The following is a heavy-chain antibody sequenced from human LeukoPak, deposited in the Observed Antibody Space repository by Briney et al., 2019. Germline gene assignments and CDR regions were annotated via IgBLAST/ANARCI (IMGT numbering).Heavy chain of an antibody. CDR3: ARDKNPGIAAD. CDR1: GFSVSSNY. Sequence: GGSLRLSCAASGFSVSSNYMSWVRQAPGKGLEWVSVFYAGGGTFYADSVKGRFTISRDNSENTLYLQMNSLRAEDTAVYYCARDKNPGIAADWGQGTLVTVSS. V-gene: IGHV3-53*01. CDR2: FYAGGGT. J-gene: IGHJ4*02. D-gene: IGHD6-13*01.